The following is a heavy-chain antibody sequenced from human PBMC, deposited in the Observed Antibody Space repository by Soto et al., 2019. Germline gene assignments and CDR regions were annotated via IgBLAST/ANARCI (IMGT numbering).Heavy chain of an antibody. CDR2: ISGSGGST. Sequence: GGSLRLSCAASGFTFSSYAMSWVRQAPGKGLEWVSAISGSGGSTYYADSVKGRFTISRDNSKNTVYLQMNSLSAEDEAVYYCAKELAQYYDFWSGYHGLDKYYYYYYGMDVWGQGTTVTVSS. V-gene: IGHV3-23*01. J-gene: IGHJ6*02. D-gene: IGHD3-3*01. CDR3: AKELAQYYDFWSGYHGLDKYYYYYYGMDV. CDR1: GFTFSSYA.